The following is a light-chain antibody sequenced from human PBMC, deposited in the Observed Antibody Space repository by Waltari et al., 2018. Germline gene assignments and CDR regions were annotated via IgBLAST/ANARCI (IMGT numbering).Light chain of an antibody. CDR1: QSVGSY. CDR2: DAS. J-gene: IGKJ2*01. V-gene: IGKV3-11*01. Sequence: EIVLTQSPATLSLSPGDTATLSCRASQSVGSYLAWYQQKPGQPPRLLIYDASNRAIGVPARFRASGSVTDFTLTISSLEAEDFAVYFCQQRSNWTPHTFGQGARLEIK. CDR3: QQRSNWTPHT.